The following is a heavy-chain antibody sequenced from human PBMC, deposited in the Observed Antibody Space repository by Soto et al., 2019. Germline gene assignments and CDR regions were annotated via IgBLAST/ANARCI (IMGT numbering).Heavy chain of an antibody. CDR2: ISYAGSNK. CDR1: GFTFSSYG. CDR3: SKDKCGSYSGDFDY. V-gene: IGHV3-30*18. D-gene: IGHD1-26*01. J-gene: IGHJ4*02. Sequence: QVQLVESGGGVVQPGRSLRLSCAASGFTFSSYGMHWVRQAPGKGLEWVAVISYAGSNKYYADYVKGRFTISRDNSKNAMYLQMNSRRAEDTAVSYCSKDKCGSYSGDFDYWGQGTLVTVSS.